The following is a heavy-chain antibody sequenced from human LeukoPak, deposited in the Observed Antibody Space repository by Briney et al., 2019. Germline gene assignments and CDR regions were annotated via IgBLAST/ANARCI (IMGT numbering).Heavy chain of an antibody. V-gene: IGHV4-4*07. CDR1: GGSISSYY. J-gene: IGHJ4*02. Sequence: PSETLSLTCTVSGGSISSYYWSWIRQPAGKGLEWIGRIYTSGSTNYNPSPKSRVTISVDKSKNQFSLKLSSVTAADTAVYYCARSRYCSSTSCPSYRFDYWGQGTLVTVSS. D-gene: IGHD2-2*01. CDR2: IYTSGST. CDR3: ARSRYCSSTSCPSYRFDY.